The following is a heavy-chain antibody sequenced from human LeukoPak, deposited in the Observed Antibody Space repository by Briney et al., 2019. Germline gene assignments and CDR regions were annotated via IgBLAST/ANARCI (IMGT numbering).Heavy chain of an antibody. V-gene: IGHV1-58*02. CDR2: IVVGSGNT. CDR1: GFTFSSSA. J-gene: IGHJ4*02. CDR3: ARDSGMVRGTVDY. Sequence: SVKVSCKASGFTFSSSAMQWVRQARGQRLEWMGWIVVGSGNTSYAQKFQGRVTMTRDTSTSTVYMELSSLRSEDTAVYYCARDSGMVRGTVDYWGQGTLVTVSS. D-gene: IGHD3-10*01.